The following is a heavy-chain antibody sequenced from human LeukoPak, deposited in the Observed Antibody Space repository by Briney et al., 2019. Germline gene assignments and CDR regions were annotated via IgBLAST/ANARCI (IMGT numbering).Heavy chain of an antibody. V-gene: IGHV4-4*07. Sequence: SETLSLTCTVSGGSISSYYWSWIRQPAGKGLEWIGRIYTSGSTNYNPSLKSRVTMSVDTSKNQFSLKLSSVTAADTAVYYCARDRVQLGYNWFDPWGQGTLVTVSS. CDR1: GGSISSYY. D-gene: IGHD5-18*01. CDR3: ARDRVQLGYNWFDP. CDR2: IYTSGST. J-gene: IGHJ5*02.